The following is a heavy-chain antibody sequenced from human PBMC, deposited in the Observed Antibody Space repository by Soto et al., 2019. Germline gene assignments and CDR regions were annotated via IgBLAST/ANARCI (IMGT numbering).Heavy chain of an antibody. D-gene: IGHD3-3*01. CDR1: GYTFTSYD. CDR3: ARATMDKVFGVVIDGYYYYGMDV. CDR2: MNPNSGNT. V-gene: IGHV1-8*01. Sequence: ASVKVSCKASGYTFTSYDINWVRQATGQGLEWMGWMNPNSGNTGYAQKFQGRVTMTRNTSISTAYMELSSLRSEDTAVYYCARATMDKVFGVVIDGYYYYGMDVWGQGTTVTVSS. J-gene: IGHJ6*02.